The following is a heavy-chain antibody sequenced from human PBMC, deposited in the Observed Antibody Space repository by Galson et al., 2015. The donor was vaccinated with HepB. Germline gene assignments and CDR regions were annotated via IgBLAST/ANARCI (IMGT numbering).Heavy chain of an antibody. V-gene: IGHV4-34*01. CDR1: GGSFSAHY. D-gene: IGHD5-18*01. Sequence: SETLSLTCAVYGGSFSAHYWSWIRQPPGKGLEWIGDINHSGNTNYNPSLKSRVTISVDTSKSQFSLNLNSVTAADTAVYYCASLRWGNIDIQLSFWPRFDPWGQGTLVTVSS. CDR2: INHSGNT. J-gene: IGHJ5*02. CDR3: ASLRWGNIDIQLSFWPRFDP.